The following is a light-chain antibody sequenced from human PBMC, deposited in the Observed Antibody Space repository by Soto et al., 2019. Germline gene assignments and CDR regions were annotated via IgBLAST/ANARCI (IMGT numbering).Light chain of an antibody. V-gene: IGKV3-11*01. CDR1: HSVGSL. J-gene: IGKJ4*01. CDR3: QHRSNWPLT. Sequence: EIVLTQSPGTLSFSPGDRATLXCRASHSVGSLLAWYQQKPGQAPRLLIYDASNRATGIPARFSGSGSGTEFTLTISSLEPEDFAVYYCQHRSNWPLTFGGGTKVDIK. CDR2: DAS.